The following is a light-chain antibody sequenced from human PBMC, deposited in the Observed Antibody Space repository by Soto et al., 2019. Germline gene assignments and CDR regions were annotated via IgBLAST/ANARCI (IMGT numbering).Light chain of an antibody. J-gene: IGLJ2*01. CDR2: EVN. V-gene: IGLV2-14*01. Sequence: QSVLTQPASVSGSPGQSITISCTGTSSDVGGHNYVSWYQQHPGKAPKNMIYEVNNGPSGVSDRFSGSKSGNTASLTISGLQAEDEAHYYCSSFTNSGTVVFGGGTKLTVL. CDR3: SSFTNSGTVV. CDR1: SSDVGGHNY.